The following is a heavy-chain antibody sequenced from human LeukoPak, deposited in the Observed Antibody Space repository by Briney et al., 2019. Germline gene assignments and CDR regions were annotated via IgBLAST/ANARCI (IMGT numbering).Heavy chain of an antibody. D-gene: IGHD6-13*01. J-gene: IGHJ3*02. CDR1: GGSFSGYY. V-gene: IGHV4-34*01. CDR2: INHSGST. Sequence: SETLSLTYAVYGGSFSGYYWSWIRQPPGKGLEWIGEINHSGSTNYNPSLKSRVTISVDTSKNQFSLKLSSVTAADTAVYYCASFQQQDDAFDIWGQGTMVTVSS. CDR3: ASFQQQDDAFDI.